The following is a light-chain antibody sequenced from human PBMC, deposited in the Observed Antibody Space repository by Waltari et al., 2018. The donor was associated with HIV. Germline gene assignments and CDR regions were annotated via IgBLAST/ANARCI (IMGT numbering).Light chain of an antibody. CDR1: QSISSY. J-gene: IGKJ1*01. CDR3: QQLNSYPRT. Sequence: DTQLTQSPSFLSASVGDRVTITGRSSQSISSYLAWYQQKPGKAPKLLIYTASTLQSGVPARFSGSGSGTEFTLKISSLQPEDFATYYCQQLNSYPRTFGQGTKVEIK. CDR2: TAS. V-gene: IGKV1-9*01.